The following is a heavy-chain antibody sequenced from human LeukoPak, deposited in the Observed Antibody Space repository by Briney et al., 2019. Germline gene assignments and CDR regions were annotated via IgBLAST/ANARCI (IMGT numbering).Heavy chain of an antibody. J-gene: IGHJ3*02. D-gene: IGHD1-26*01. CDR3: ARDLRPLREVGATTGAFDI. CDR1: GVSISSSSYY. V-gene: IGHV4-39*07. CDR2: IYYSGST. Sequence: SETLSLTCTVSGVSISSSSYYWGWIRQPPGKGLEWIGSIYYSGSTYYNPSLKSRVTISVDTPKNQFSLKLSSVTAADTAVYYCARDLRPLREVGATTGAFDIWGQGTMVTVSS.